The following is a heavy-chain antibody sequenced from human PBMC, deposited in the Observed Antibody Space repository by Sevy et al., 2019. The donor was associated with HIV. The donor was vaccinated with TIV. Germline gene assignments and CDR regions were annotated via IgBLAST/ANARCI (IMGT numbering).Heavy chain of an antibody. Sequence: ETLSLTCTVSGGSISISSYYWGWIRQPSGKGLEWIGSFYYSESTYYNPSLKSRVTISVDTSKNQFSLKLSSVTATDPAVYYCARAFRAVAGSYYFDYWGQGTLVTVSS. J-gene: IGHJ4*02. CDR3: ARAFRAVAGSYYFDY. D-gene: IGHD6-19*01. CDR2: FYYSEST. V-gene: IGHV4-39*01. CDR1: GGSISISSYY.